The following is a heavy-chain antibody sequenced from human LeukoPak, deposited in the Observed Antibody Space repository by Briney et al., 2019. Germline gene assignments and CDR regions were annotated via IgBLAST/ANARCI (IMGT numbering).Heavy chain of an antibody. CDR3: ARFKVGSNTTQKNAFDI. J-gene: IGHJ3*02. V-gene: IGHV3-30*17. CDR2: ISFDATKE. D-gene: IGHD1-26*01. Sequence: GGSLRLSCAASGFTFSNYAMHWVRQAPGKGLEWVAVISFDATKEYFGKSVKGRFTISRDNAKSTLFLQTHSLRFEDTALYFCARFKVGSNTTQKNAFDIWGRGTVVTVSS. CDR1: GFTFSNYA.